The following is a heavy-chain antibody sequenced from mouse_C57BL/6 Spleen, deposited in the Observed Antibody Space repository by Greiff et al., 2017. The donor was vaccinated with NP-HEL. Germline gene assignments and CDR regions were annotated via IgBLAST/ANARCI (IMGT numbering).Heavy chain of an antibody. D-gene: IGHD4-1*01. Sequence: QVQLQQSGAELVKPGASVKISCKASGYAFSSYWMNWVKQRPGKGLEWIGQIYPGDGDTNYNGKFKGKATLTADKSSSTAYMQLSSLTSEDSAVYFCARGWDLYAMDYWGQGTSVTVSS. V-gene: IGHV1-80*01. CDR1: GYAFSSYW. CDR3: ARGWDLYAMDY. J-gene: IGHJ4*01. CDR2: IYPGDGDT.